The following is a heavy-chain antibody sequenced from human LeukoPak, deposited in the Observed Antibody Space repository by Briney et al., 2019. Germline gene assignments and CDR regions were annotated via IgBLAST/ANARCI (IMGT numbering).Heavy chain of an antibody. CDR2: IGNSGSPK. V-gene: IGHV3-48*01. Sequence: GGSLRLSCAASGFSFSGFSINWVRQAPGKGLEWVSYIGNSGSPKDYADSVKGRFTISRDDARNSVYLEMNSLRAEDTAVYYCAREGLLVRGVPYDYWGQGTLVTVSS. CDR3: AREGLLVRGVPYDY. D-gene: IGHD3-10*01. J-gene: IGHJ4*02. CDR1: GFSFSGFS.